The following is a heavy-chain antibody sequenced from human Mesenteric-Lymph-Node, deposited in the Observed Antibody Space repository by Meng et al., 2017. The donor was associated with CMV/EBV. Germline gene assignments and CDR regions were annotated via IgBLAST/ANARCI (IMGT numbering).Heavy chain of an antibody. D-gene: IGHD3-3*01. V-gene: IGHV2-5*01. CDR3: AHATYYTVQIPSRIRWGFDY. Sequence: SGPTLVKPTQTVTLTCTFSGFSINDVQMGVGWIRQPPGKALEWLALIFWNDDKRYSPSLRDRLTVTKGTSENQVVVTMTNMDPVDTATYYCAHATYYTVQIPSRIRWGFDYWGQGTLVTVSS. CDR2: IFWNDDK. J-gene: IGHJ4*02. CDR1: GFSINDVQMG.